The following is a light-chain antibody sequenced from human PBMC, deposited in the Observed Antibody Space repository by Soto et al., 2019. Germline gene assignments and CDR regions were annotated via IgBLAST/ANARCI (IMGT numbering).Light chain of an antibody. CDR2: DVS. CDR1: SSDVGGYNY. Sequence: QSALIQPASVSGSPGQSITISCTGTSSDVGGYNYVSWYQQHPGKAPKLVIYDVSNRPSGVSNRFSGSKSGDTASLTISGLQAEDEAVYYCSSYTSSTSYVFGTGTKLTVL. CDR3: SSYTSSTSYV. V-gene: IGLV2-14*03. J-gene: IGLJ1*01.